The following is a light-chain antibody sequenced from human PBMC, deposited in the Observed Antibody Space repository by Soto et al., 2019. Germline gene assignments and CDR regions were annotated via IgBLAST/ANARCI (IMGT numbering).Light chain of an antibody. CDR2: EGS. V-gene: IGLV2-8*01. Sequence: QSALTQPPSASGSPGQSVTISCAGTYSDIGDYNYVSWYQQYPGKVPKLIISEGSKRPSGVPDRFSGSKSGYTASLTVSDLQPADEAVYYCSSYSGTNSNVIFGGGTKLTVL. CDR3: SSYSGTNSNVI. J-gene: IGLJ2*01. CDR1: YSDIGDYNY.